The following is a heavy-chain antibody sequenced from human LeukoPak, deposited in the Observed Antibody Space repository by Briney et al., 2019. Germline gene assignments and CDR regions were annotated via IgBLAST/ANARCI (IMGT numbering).Heavy chain of an antibody. Sequence: PGGSLRLSCAASGFTFYDHAMNWVRQAPGKGLEWVSSITYSSRYIYYADSVKGRFISSRDNATNSLYLQLNSLTVEDTAVYYCARVSREYGDLDSWGQGTLVTVSS. CDR3: ARVSREYGDLDS. J-gene: IGHJ4*02. CDR2: ITYSSRYI. D-gene: IGHD4-17*01. V-gene: IGHV3-21*01. CDR1: GFTFYDHA.